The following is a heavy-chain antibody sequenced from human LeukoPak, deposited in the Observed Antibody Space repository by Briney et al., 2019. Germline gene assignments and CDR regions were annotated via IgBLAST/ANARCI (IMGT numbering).Heavy chain of an antibody. V-gene: IGHV4-59*01. D-gene: IGHD3-22*01. J-gene: IGHJ4*02. CDR1: GGSISSYY. Sequence: SETLSLTCTVSGGSISSYYWNWIRQPPGKGLEWIGYIYCSGSTNYNPSLKSRVTTSVDTSKNQFSLKLSSVTAADTAVYYCARERLGYYDRSGLDYWGQGTLVTVSS. CDR2: IYCSGST. CDR3: ARERLGYYDRSGLDY.